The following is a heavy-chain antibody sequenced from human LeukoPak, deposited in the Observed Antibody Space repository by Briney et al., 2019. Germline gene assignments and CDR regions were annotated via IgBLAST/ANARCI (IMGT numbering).Heavy chain of an antibody. CDR3: AKENHIDYYGSGSYYTNFDY. V-gene: IGHV3-30*18. J-gene: IGHJ4*02. Sequence: PGGSLRLSCAASGFTFSSYGMHWVRQAPGKGLEWVAVISYDGSNKYYADSVKGRFTISRDNSENTLYLQMNSLRAEDTAVYYCAKENHIDYYGSGSYYTNFDYWGQGTLVTVSS. CDR2: ISYDGSNK. CDR1: GFTFSSYG. D-gene: IGHD3-10*01.